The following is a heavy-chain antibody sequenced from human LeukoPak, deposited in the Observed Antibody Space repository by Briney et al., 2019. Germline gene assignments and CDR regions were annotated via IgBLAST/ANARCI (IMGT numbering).Heavy chain of an antibody. J-gene: IGHJ4*02. CDR1: GFTFTSSA. Sequence: ASVKVSCKASGFTFTSSAMQWVRQARGQRLELIGWIVVGSGNTNNAQKFQERVTTTRDMSTSTAYMELSSLRSEDTAVYYCAASPWWADGYNYDFDYWGQGTLVTVSS. CDR2: IVVGSGNT. D-gene: IGHD5-24*01. V-gene: IGHV1-58*02. CDR3: AASPWWADGYNYDFDY.